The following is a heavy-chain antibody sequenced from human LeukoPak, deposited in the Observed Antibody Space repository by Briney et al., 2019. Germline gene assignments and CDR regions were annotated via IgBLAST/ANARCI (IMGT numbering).Heavy chain of an antibody. CDR1: GYSFTSYW. CDR2: IYPGDSDT. J-gene: IGHJ4*02. CDR3: ARLSGGSYGNSYFDY. V-gene: IGHV5-51*01. D-gene: IGHD5-18*01. Sequence: HGESLMISCKGSGYSFTSYWIGWVRQMPGKGLEWMGIIYPGDSDTRYSPSFQGQVTISADKSISTAYLQWSSLKASDTAMYYCARLSGGSYGNSYFDYWGQGTLVTVSS.